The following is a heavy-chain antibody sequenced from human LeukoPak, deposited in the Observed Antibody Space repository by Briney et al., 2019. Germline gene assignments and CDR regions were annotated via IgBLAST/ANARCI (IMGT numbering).Heavy chain of an antibody. Sequence: SETLSLTCTVSGGSISSSSYYWGWIRQPPGKGLEWIGSIYYSGSTYYNPSLKSRVNISVDTSKNQFSLKLSSVTAADTAVYYCASLWGDYGERKYFQHWGQGTLVTVSS. CDR2: IYYSGST. J-gene: IGHJ1*01. V-gene: IGHV4-39*01. D-gene: IGHD4-17*01. CDR3: ASLWGDYGERKYFQH. CDR1: GGSISSSSYY.